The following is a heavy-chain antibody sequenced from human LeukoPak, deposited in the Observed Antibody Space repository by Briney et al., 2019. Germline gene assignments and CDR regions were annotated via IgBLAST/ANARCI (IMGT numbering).Heavy chain of an antibody. CDR3: AKGPYGSGSYGIDY. CDR2: IDNSGLT. Sequence: SETLSLTCTVSGGTIGTYYWSWIRQPAEKGLEWIGRIDNSGLTNYNPSLKSRVTMSVGTSRNQFSLKLTSVTAADTAIYFCAKGPYGSGSYGIDYWGQGTLVTVSS. V-gene: IGHV4-4*07. D-gene: IGHD3-10*01. J-gene: IGHJ4*02. CDR1: GGTIGTYY.